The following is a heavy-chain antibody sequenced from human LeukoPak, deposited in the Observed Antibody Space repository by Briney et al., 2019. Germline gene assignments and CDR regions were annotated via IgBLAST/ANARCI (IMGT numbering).Heavy chain of an antibody. CDR3: ARAPDYYDSSGYSPGYFDL. CDR1: GYTFTSYG. CDR2: ISAYNGNT. J-gene: IGHJ2*01. D-gene: IGHD3-22*01. V-gene: IGHV1-18*01. Sequence: GASVKVSCKASGYTFTSYGISWVRQAPGQGLEWMGWISAYNGNTNYAQKLQGRVTMTTDTSTSTAYMELRSLRSDGTAVYYCARAPDYYDSSGYSPGYFDLWGRGTLVTVSS.